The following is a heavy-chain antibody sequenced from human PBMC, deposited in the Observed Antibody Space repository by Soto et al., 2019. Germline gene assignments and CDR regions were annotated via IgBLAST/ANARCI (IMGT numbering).Heavy chain of an antibody. CDR3: ARDPAFYYGWGRSFDY. D-gene: IGHD3-10*01. J-gene: IGHJ4*02. V-gene: IGHV1-18*01. CDR2: ISAYNGNT. CDR1: GYTFTSYG. Sequence: QVQLVQSGAEVKKPGASVKVSCKASGYTFTSYGISWVRQAPGQGLEWMGWISAYNGNTNYAQKLQGRVTMTTDTPTSTAYMGLGSLKSDATALYYCARDPAFYYGWGRSFDYGGQGTLVTVSS.